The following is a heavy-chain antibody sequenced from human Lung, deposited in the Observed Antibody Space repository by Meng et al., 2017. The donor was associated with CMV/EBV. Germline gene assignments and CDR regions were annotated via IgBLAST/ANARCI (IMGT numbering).Heavy chain of an antibody. D-gene: IGHD3-3*01. CDR2: IYYSGST. Sequence: SETLSLTCPVSGGSISSSSYYWGWIRQPAGKGLEWIGRIYYSGSTYYNPSLKSRVTISADTSKNQFSLKLSSVTAADTAVYYCARAGTEYDCWSGSFGCWFDPWGQGTLVTVSS. J-gene: IGHJ5*02. V-gene: IGHV4-39*07. CDR1: GGSISSSSYY. CDR3: ARAGTEYDCWSGSFGCWFDP.